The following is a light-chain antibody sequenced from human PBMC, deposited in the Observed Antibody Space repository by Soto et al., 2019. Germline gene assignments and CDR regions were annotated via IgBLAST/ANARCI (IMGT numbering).Light chain of an antibody. V-gene: IGKV1-39*01. Sequence: TMCPSPVSAEYGYRVTISCRARQNIXFDFNCYEGRIGKSPKPLISSESNLRSAVPSRFSGSGSGTDFTLTIINLQPEHFQTYFCQQSYTTAASSFGQGTQVEIK. CDR2: SES. CDR3: QQSYTTAASS. CDR1: QNIXFD. J-gene: IGKJ2*01.